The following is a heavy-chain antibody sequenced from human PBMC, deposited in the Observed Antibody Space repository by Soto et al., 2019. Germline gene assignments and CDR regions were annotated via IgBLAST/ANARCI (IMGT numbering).Heavy chain of an antibody. Sequence: EVQLLESGGGLVQPGGSLRLSCAASGFTFTTYAMSWVRQAPGKGLEWVSDISGSGGVTYYADSVKGRFTVSRDNFKNTMYLQMNSLSAEDTAMYYGAKESLTVPLSQCDYWGQGTLVTVSS. CDR2: ISGSGGVT. CDR3: AKESLTVPLSQCDY. CDR1: GFTFTTYA. D-gene: IGHD4-17*01. J-gene: IGHJ4*02. V-gene: IGHV3-23*01.